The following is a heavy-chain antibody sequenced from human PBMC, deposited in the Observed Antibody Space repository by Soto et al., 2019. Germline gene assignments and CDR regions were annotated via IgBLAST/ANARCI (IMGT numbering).Heavy chain of an antibody. CDR2: INGGNGNT. J-gene: IGHJ5*02. Sequence: QVQLVQSGAEEKKPGALVKVSCKASGYTFTSYAMHWVRQAPGQRLEWMGWINGGNGNTKYSQKFQGRVTITRDTSASTAYMELSSLTSEDTAVYYCARADGPGFVGPWGQGTLVTVSS. CDR3: ARADGPGFVGP. CDR1: GYTFTSYA. D-gene: IGHD2-2*01. V-gene: IGHV1-3*05.